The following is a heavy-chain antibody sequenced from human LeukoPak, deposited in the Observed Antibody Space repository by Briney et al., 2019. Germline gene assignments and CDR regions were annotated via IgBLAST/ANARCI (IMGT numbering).Heavy chain of an antibody. CDR3: AKTTIAARLFDY. J-gene: IGHJ4*02. Sequence: PGGSLRLSCAASGFTVSSYAMSWVRQAPGKGLEWVSAISGSGGSTYYADSVKGRFTISRDNSKNTLYLQMNSLRAEDTAVYYCAKTTIAARLFDYWGQGTLVTVSS. V-gene: IGHV3-23*01. D-gene: IGHD6-6*01. CDR1: GFTVSSYA. CDR2: ISGSGGST.